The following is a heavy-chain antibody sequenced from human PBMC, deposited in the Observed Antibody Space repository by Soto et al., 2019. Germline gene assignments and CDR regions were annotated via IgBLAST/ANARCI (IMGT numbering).Heavy chain of an antibody. CDR1: GFTFSSYW. V-gene: IGHV3-74*01. J-gene: IGHJ4*02. Sequence: GGSLRLSCAASGFTFSSYWMHWVRQAPGKGLVWVSRINSDGSSTSYADSVKGRFTISRDNAKNTLYLQMNSLRAEDTAVYYCARSGPAAADPNGYYFDYWGQGTLVTVSS. CDR3: ARSGPAAADPNGYYFDY. CDR2: INSDGSST. D-gene: IGHD6-13*01.